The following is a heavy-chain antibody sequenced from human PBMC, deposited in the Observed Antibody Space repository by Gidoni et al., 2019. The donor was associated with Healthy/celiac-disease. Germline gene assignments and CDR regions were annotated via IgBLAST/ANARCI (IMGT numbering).Heavy chain of an antibody. Sequence: QLQLQESGTGLVKPSETLSLTCTVSGGSISSSSYYWGWLRQPPGKGLEWSGSIYYSGSTYYNPSLKSRVTISVDTSKNQFSLKLSSVTAADTAVYYCARRNQWLVLGWFDPWGQGTLVTVSS. CDR3: ARRNQWLVLGWFDP. D-gene: IGHD6-19*01. V-gene: IGHV4-39*01. J-gene: IGHJ5*02. CDR2: IYYSGST. CDR1: GGSISSSSYY.